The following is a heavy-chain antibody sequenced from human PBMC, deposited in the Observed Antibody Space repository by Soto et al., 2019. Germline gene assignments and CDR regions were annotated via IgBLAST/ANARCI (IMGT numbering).Heavy chain of an antibody. D-gene: IGHD6-19*01. CDR3: TPLALKYNSDWNQLSD. CDR2: IKSETDGGTI. J-gene: IGHJ4*02. CDR1: GFTFSNVW. Sequence: EVQLVESGGGLVKPGGSLRLSCAGSGFTFSNVWMNWVRQAPGKGLEWVGRIKSETDGGTIDYAAPVKGRFTISRDDSNHTLYLQLNSLKTEDTATYYCTPLALKYNSDWNQLSDWGQGTRVTVSS. V-gene: IGHV3-15*07.